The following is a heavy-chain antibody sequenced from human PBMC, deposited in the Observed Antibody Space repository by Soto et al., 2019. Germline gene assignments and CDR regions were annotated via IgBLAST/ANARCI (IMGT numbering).Heavy chain of an antibody. CDR1: GYTFTGYY. Sequence: GASVKVSCKASGYTFTGYYMHWVRQAPGQGLEWMGWINPSSGGTNYAQKFQGRVTMTRDTSISTAYMELSRLRSDDTAVYYCAVGYSSGWFFDYWGQGTLVTVSS. CDR3: AVGYSSGWFFDY. J-gene: IGHJ4*02. V-gene: IGHV1-2*02. CDR2: INPSSGGT. D-gene: IGHD6-19*01.